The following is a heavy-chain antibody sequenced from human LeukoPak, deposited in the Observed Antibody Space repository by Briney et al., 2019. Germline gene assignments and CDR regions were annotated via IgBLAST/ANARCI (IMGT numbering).Heavy chain of an antibody. J-gene: IGHJ4*02. CDR3: AARPDYYDSSGHSYDFDY. Sequence: SVKVSCKASGFTFTSSAVQWVRQARGQRLEWIGWIVVGSGNTNYAQKFQERVTITRDMSTSTAYMELSSLRSEDTAVYYCAARPDYYDSSGHSYDFDYWGQGTLVTVSS. CDR2: IVVGSGNT. CDR1: GFTFTSSA. D-gene: IGHD3-22*01. V-gene: IGHV1-58*01.